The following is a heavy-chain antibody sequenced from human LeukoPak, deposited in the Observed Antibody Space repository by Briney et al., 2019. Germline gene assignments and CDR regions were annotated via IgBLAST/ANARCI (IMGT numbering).Heavy chain of an antibody. V-gene: IGHV3-48*04. CDR2: ISSSGSTI. D-gene: IGHD3-10*01. Sequence: GGSLRLSCAGSGFTFSSYWMSWVRQAPGKGLEWVSYISSSGSTIYYADSVKGRFTISRDNAKNSLYLQMNSLRAEDTAVYYCARESKGLLWFGELFPHFDYWGQGTLVTVSS. CDR1: GFTFSSYW. J-gene: IGHJ4*02. CDR3: ARESKGLLWFGELFPHFDY.